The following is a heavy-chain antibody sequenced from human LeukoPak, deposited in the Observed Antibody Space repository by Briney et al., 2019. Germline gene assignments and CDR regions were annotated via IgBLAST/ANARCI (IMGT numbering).Heavy chain of an antibody. CDR2: IYYSGST. Sequence: SETLSLTCAVSGYSISTGYYWGWIRQHPGKGLEWIGYIYYSGSTYYNPSLKSRVTISVDTSKSQFSLKLSSVTAADTAVYYCARAGDYYDSSGYPYYFDYWGQGTLVTVSS. D-gene: IGHD3-22*01. V-gene: IGHV4-31*11. J-gene: IGHJ4*02. CDR3: ARAGDYYDSSGYPYYFDY. CDR1: GYSISTGYY.